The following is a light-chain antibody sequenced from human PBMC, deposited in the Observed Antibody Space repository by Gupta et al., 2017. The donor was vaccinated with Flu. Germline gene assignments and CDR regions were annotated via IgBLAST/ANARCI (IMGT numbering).Light chain of an antibody. Sequence: SPSSLSASEGDRVTITCQASQDIRIYLNWYQQKPGKAPKLLIYDASKLQKGVPSRFSGSGSGTEFTFTSSSLQSEDIATYYWQQDDTLPTFGQGTTVDIK. CDR1: QDIRIY. J-gene: IGKJ1*01. CDR3: QQDDTLPT. V-gene: IGKV1-33*01. CDR2: DAS.